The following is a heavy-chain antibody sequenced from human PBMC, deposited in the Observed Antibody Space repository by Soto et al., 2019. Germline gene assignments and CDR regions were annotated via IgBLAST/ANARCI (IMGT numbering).Heavy chain of an antibody. CDR3: VGSGVLTGYAFDI. D-gene: IGHD3-9*01. CDR2: IHNSGSA. Sequence: PSETLSLTCTVSGDSISSSSFYWSWVRQPPGKGLEWIGYIHNSGSAKQNPSLKSRVTISLDTSKNQFSLKLTSVTAADTAVYYCVGSGVLTGYAFDIWGQGTMVTVSS. J-gene: IGHJ3*02. CDR1: GDSISSSSFY. V-gene: IGHV4-61*05.